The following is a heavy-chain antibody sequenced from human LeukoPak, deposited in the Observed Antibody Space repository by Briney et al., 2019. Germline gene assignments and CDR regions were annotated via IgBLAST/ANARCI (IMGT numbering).Heavy chain of an antibody. Sequence: GGSLRLSCAASGFTVSSNYMSWVRQAPGKGLEWVSAISGSGGSTYYADSVKGRFTISRDNSKNTLYLQMNSLRAEDTAVYYCAMLYSSSWYENFDYWGQGTLVTVSS. CDR1: GFTVSSNY. D-gene: IGHD6-13*01. CDR2: ISGSGGST. CDR3: AMLYSSSWYENFDY. J-gene: IGHJ4*02. V-gene: IGHV3-23*01.